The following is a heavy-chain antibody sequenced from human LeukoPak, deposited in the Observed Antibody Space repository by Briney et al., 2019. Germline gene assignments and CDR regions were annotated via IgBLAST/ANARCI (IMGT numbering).Heavy chain of an antibody. D-gene: IGHD6-13*01. CDR2: IKSTADGGTV. Sequence: PGGSLRLSCAASGFIFNNAWMSWVRQAPGKGLEWLGRIKSTADGGTVDYAAPVKGRISILRDDSQNRLYLQMNSLTTEETAVYYCATGVPGNWYRSIVGPPFDYWGLGTLVTVSS. CDR1: GFIFNNAW. CDR3: ATGVPGNWYRSIVGPPFDY. J-gene: IGHJ4*02. V-gene: IGHV3-15*01.